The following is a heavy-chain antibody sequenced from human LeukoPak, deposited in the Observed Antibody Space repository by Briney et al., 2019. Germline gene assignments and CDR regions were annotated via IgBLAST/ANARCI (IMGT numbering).Heavy chain of an antibody. CDR3: AREVQDAYNDPELDY. CDR1: GLSFSGQW. V-gene: IGHV3-7*01. J-gene: IGHJ4*02. D-gene: IGHD5-24*01. CDR2: IKYDGSEE. Sequence: GGSLRLSCAASGLSFSGQWMNWVRQAPGQGLEWVANIKYDGSEEYYADSVKGRFTISRDNSKNTLFLQMNSLRAEDTAVYYCAREVQDAYNDPELDYWGQGTLVTVSS.